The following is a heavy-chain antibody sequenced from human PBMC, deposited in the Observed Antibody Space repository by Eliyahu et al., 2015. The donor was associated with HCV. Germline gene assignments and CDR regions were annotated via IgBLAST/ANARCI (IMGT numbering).Heavy chain of an antibody. CDR1: GGSVSGYS. CDR2: IHSSGTA. D-gene: IGHD6-19*01. Sequence: QVQLQESGPGLAKASDTLSLTCIVSGGSVSGYSWGWIRQPPGKGLEWIGYIHSSGTANYNPPLSSRVTMSVDTSKNQVSLKLNSVNPADTAMYFCVRWDRDSTGWYGPDPWGQGTLVTVSS. J-gene: IGHJ5*02. V-gene: IGHV4-59*02. CDR3: VRWDRDSTGWYGPDP.